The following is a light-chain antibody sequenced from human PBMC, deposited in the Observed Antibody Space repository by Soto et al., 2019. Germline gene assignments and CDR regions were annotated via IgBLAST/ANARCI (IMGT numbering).Light chain of an antibody. CDR2: DAS. V-gene: IGKV1-5*01. J-gene: IGKJ3*01. CDR3: QQYDTYSFT. Sequence: DLQMTQSPSTLSASVGDRVTITCRASQSINSWLAWYQQKPGKAPKLLIYDASSLESGVPSRFSGSGSGTEITLTISSLQPDDFATYYCQQYDTYSFTFGPGTKVDIK. CDR1: QSINSW.